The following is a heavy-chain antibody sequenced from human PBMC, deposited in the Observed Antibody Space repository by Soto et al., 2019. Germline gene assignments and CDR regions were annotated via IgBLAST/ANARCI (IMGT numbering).Heavy chain of an antibody. CDR3: ARTRTAFYRYYFDS. V-gene: IGHV3-23*01. CDR2: ISGSGGAT. Sequence: EVQLLESGGGFVQPGGSVTLSCSPSGFTFKDCAISWVRQAPGKGLEWVSGISGSGGATYYTDSVEGRFTISKDFSKNTVSLQMTGLRVDDTAVYYCARTRTAFYRYYFDSWGQGALVTVSS. D-gene: IGHD2-21*02. J-gene: IGHJ4*02. CDR1: GFTFKDCA.